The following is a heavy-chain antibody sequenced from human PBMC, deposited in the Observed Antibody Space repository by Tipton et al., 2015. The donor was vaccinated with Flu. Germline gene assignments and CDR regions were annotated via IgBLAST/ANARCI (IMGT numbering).Heavy chain of an antibody. Sequence: LRLSCTVSGGSISSSSYYWGWIRQPPGKGLEWIGSIDSSGSTYYNPSLKSRVTISVDTSKNQFSLKLSSVTAADTAAYYSARHQAGMLNWWDPWGEGNLV. J-gene: IGHJ5*02. D-gene: IGHD2-8*01. V-gene: IGHV4-39*01. CDR2: IDSSGST. CDR1: GGSISSSSYY. CDR3: ARHQAGMLNWWDP.